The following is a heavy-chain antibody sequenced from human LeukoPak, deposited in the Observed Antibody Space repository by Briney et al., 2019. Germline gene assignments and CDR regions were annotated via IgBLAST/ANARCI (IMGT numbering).Heavy chain of an antibody. V-gene: IGHV3-23*01. D-gene: IGHD1-20*01. CDR3: ARGPAITGTDY. CDR1: GFTFSNYA. CDR2: ISGSGGGT. Sequence: GGSLRLSCAASGFTFSNYAMSWVRQAPGKGLEWVSGISGSGGGTYYADSVKGRFTISRDNSKNTLYLQMNSLRAEDTAVYYCARGPAITGTDYWGQGTLVTVSS. J-gene: IGHJ4*02.